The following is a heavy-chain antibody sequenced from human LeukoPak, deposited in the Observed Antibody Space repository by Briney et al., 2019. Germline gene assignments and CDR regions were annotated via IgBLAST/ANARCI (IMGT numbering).Heavy chain of an antibody. J-gene: IGHJ6*02. CDR1: GYTFTSYG. CDR3: TLLTPLYSGYVIYHYGMDV. D-gene: IGHD5-12*01. Sequence: GASVKVFCKASGYTFTSYGISWVRQAPGQGLEWMGWISAYNGNTNYAQKFQGRVTFTADKSTSTAYMELSSLRSEDTAAYYCTLLTPLYSGYVIYHYGMDVWGQGTAVTVSS. V-gene: IGHV1-18*04. CDR2: ISAYNGNT.